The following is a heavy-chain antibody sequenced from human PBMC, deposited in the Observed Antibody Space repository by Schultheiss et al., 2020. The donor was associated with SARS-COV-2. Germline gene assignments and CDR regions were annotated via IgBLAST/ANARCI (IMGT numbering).Heavy chain of an antibody. J-gene: IGHJ3*02. CDR2: FIPLFGIA. CDR3: VREGDGYKDAFDI. Sequence: SVKVSFKASGGTFSNYTFNWVRQAPGQGFEWMGRFIPLFGIADSAQKFRGRITIKADTSTSTGYMELSSLTSEDTAVYYCVREGDGYKDAFDIWGQGTKVTVSS. V-gene: IGHV1-69*04. CDR1: GGTFSNYT. D-gene: IGHD5-24*01.